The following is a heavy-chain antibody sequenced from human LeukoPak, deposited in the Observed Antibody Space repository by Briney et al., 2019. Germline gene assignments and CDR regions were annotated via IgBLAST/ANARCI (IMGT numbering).Heavy chain of an antibody. CDR2: INHSGST. CDR1: GGSFSGYY. Sequence: SETLSLTCAVYGGSFSGYYWSWIRQPPGKGLEWIGEINHSGSTNYNPSLKSRVTISVDTSKNQFSLKLSSVTAADTAVYYCARGLTYYYDSSGYRAFDYWGQGTLVTVSS. J-gene: IGHJ4*02. D-gene: IGHD3-22*01. CDR3: ARGLTYYYDSSGYRAFDY. V-gene: IGHV4-34*01.